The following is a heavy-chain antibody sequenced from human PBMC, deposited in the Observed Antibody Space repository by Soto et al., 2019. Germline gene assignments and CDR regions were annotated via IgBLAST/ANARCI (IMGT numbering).Heavy chain of an antibody. CDR2: TYYRSTRWYN. CDR3: AGTTSLQRYYMDV. D-gene: IGHD1-7*01. V-gene: IGHV6-1*01. J-gene: IGHJ6*03. Sequence: SQTLSLTCAISGDSVSSNSAAWNWIRQSPSRGLEWLGRTYYRSTRWYNDYAVSVKSRITVNPDTSKNQFSLHLNSVTPEDTAVYYCAGTTSLQRYYMDVWDKGTTVTVS. CDR1: GDSVSSNSAA.